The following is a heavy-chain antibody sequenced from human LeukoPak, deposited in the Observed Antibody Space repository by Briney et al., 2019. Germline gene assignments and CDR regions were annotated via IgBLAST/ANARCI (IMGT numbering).Heavy chain of an antibody. CDR2: INSDGSSA. D-gene: IGHD2-15*01. J-gene: IGHJ6*02. V-gene: IGHV3-74*01. CDR3: ARPTGYCSGGSCRRAHYYYGMDV. CDR1: GSTLSNYY. Sequence: PGGSLRLSCAASGSTLSNYYFHWVRQAPGKGLVWVSRINSDGSSASYADSVKGRFTFSRDNAKNTLYLQMNSLRVEDTAVYYCARPTGYCSGGSCRRAHYYYGMDVWGQGTTVTVSS.